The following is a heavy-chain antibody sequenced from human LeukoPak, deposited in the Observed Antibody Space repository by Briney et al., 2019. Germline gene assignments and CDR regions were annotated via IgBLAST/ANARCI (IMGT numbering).Heavy chain of an antibody. CDR3: ASRSHQIDYYDSSGYYH. CDR2: ISSSSSYI. J-gene: IGHJ5*02. CDR1: GFTFSSYS. V-gene: IGHV3-21*01. D-gene: IGHD3-22*01. Sequence: GRSLRLSCAASGFTFSSYSMNWVRQAPGKGLEWVSSISSSSSYIYYADSVKGRFTISRDNAKNSLYLQMNSLRAEDTAVYYCASRSHQIDYYDSSGYYHWGQGTLVTVSS.